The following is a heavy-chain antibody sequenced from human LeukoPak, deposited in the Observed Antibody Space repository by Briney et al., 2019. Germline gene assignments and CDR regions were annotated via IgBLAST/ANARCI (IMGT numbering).Heavy chain of an antibody. CDR2: IYNVSST. D-gene: IGHD1-26*01. J-gene: IGHJ4*02. CDR1: GFTVSSNY. V-gene: IGHV3-66*01. Sequence: GGSLRLSCAASGFTVSSNYMSWVRQAPGKGLEWVSVIYNVSSTYFADSVKGRFTISRDNSKNTLYLQMNSLTAEDTAVYYCARDGGSYYFDYWGQGTLVTVSS. CDR3: ARDGGSYYFDY.